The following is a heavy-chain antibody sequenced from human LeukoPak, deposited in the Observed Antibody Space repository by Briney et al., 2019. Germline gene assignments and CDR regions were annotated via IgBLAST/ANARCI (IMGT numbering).Heavy chain of an antibody. Sequence: ASVKVSCKASGYTFTSYYMHWVRQAPGQGLEWMGIINPSGGSTSYAQKFQGRVTMTRDTSTSTVYMELSSLRSEGTAVYYCARDISYCSGGSCYLTIDYWGQGTLVTVSS. V-gene: IGHV1-46*01. CDR1: GYTFTSYY. CDR3: ARDISYCSGGSCYLTIDY. J-gene: IGHJ4*02. D-gene: IGHD2-15*01. CDR2: INPSGGST.